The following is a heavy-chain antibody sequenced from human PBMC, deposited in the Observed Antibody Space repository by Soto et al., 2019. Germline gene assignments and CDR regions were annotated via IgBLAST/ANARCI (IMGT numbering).Heavy chain of an antibody. CDR1: GGSFRGSY. V-gene: IGHV4-34*01. Sequence: SETLSLTCAVYGGSFRGSYWSWIRQPPGKGLEWIGEINHSGSTNYNPSLKSRVTISVDTSKNQFSLKLSSVTAADTAVYYCARGPKYYYGSGLLTRRNYGMDVWGQGTTVTVSS. CDR2: INHSGST. CDR3: ARGPKYYYGSGLLTRRNYGMDV. D-gene: IGHD3-10*01. J-gene: IGHJ6*02.